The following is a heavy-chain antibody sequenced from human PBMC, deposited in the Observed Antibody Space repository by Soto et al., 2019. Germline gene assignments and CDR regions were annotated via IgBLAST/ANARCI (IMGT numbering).Heavy chain of an antibody. D-gene: IGHD6-6*01. J-gene: IGHJ5*02. CDR1: GYTFTGYY. Sequence: ASVKVSCKASGYTFTGYYMHWVRQAPGQGLEWMGWINPNSGGTNYAQKFQGRVTMTRDTSISTAYMELSRLRSDDTAVYYCARVRHFPARLGWFDPWGQGTLVTVSS. V-gene: IGHV1-2*02. CDR2: INPNSGGT. CDR3: ARVRHFPARLGWFDP.